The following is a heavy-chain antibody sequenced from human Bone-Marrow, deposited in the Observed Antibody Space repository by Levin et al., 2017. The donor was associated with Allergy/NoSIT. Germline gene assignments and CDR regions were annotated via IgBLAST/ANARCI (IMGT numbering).Heavy chain of an antibody. J-gene: IGHJ3*02. CDR1: GFTFSSYW. V-gene: IGHV3-7*04. CDR3: ARNWRSAFDI. D-gene: IGHD2-8*02. Sequence: HAGGSLRLSCEVSGFTFSSYWMSWVRQAPGKGLEWVANTKQDGTENYYADSVKGRFTVSKDNPKNSVYLQMSGLRVEDTAVYYCARNWRSAFDIWGQGTVVIVSS. CDR2: TKQDGTEN.